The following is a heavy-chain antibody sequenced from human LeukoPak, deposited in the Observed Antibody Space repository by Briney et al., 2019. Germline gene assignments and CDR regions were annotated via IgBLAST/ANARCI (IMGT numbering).Heavy chain of an antibody. CDR2: IIPSLGIA. V-gene: IGHV1-69*04. Sequence: AAVKVSCKASGGTFSSYTISWVRQPPGQGLEWMGRIIPSLGIANYAQKVQGRATITADKSTSTAYMDLSSLRSEDTAVYYCARENEPMQHFDYWDQGTLVTVSS. J-gene: IGHJ4*02. CDR3: ARENEPMQHFDY. CDR1: GGTFSSYT. D-gene: IGHD1-1*01.